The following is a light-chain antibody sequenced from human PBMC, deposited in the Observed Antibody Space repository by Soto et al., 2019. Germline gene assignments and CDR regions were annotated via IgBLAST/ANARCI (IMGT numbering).Light chain of an antibody. V-gene: IGLV2-14*03. CDR3: SSYTSSSTLDYV. CDR2: DVS. Sequence: QSALTQPASVSGSPGQSMTISCTGTSSDVGGYNYVSWYQHHPGKTPKLMIYDVSNRPSGVSNRFSGSKSGNTASLTISVLQAEDEADYYCSSYTSSSTLDYVFGTGTKLTVL. CDR1: SSDVGGYNY. J-gene: IGLJ1*01.